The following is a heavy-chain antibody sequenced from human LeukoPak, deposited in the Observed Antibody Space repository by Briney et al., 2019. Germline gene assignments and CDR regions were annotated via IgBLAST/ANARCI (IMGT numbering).Heavy chain of an antibody. CDR2: IYYSGST. D-gene: IGHD2-21*02. CDR1: GVSISSYY. Sequence: PSETLSLTCTVSGVSISSYYWSWIRQPPGKGLEWIGYIYYSGSTNYNPSLKSRVTISVDTSKNQFSLKLSSVTAADTAVYYCARVAGGDLDYWGQGTLVTVSS. V-gene: IGHV4-59*01. J-gene: IGHJ4*02. CDR3: ARVAGGDLDY.